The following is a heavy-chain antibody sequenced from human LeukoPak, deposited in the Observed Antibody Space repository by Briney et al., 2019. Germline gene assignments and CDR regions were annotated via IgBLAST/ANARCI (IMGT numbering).Heavy chain of an antibody. Sequence: SETLSLTCTVSGGSISNSGYYWGWIRQPPGKGLEWIGSFYYSGSTNYNPSLKSRVTISVDRSKNQFSLKLSSVTAADTAVYYCARANTGCDYWGQGTLVTVSS. CDR2: FYYSGST. CDR1: GGSISNSGYY. V-gene: IGHV4-39*07. D-gene: IGHD2/OR15-2a*01. CDR3: ARANTGCDY. J-gene: IGHJ4*02.